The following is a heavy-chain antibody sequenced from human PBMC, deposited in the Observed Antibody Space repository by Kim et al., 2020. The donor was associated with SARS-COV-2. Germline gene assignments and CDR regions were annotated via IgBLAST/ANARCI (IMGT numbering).Heavy chain of an antibody. CDR2: INPNSGGT. D-gene: IGHD6-19*01. V-gene: IGHV1-2*06. Sequence: ASVKVSCKASGYTFTGYYMHWVRQAPGQGLEWMGRINPNSGGTNYAQKFQGRVTLTRDTSISTAYMELSRLRSDDTAVYYCARAQGRNQQWLVRGDYYYGMDVWGQGTTVTVSS. CDR3: ARAQGRNQQWLVRGDYYYGMDV. CDR1: GYTFTGYY. J-gene: IGHJ6*02.